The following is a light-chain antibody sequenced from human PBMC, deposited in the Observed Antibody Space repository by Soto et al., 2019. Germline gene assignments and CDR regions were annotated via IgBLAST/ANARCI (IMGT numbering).Light chain of an antibody. CDR3: AVWDDSLNGWV. Sequence: QSVLTQPPSASGTPGQRVTISCSGSSSNIGTNTVNWYQQFPGTAPELLIYSNDQRPSGVPDRFSGSKSGTSASLAIGGLQSDDEADYYCAVWDDSLNGWVFGGGTKLTVL. V-gene: IGLV1-44*01. CDR2: SND. J-gene: IGLJ3*02. CDR1: SSNIGTNT.